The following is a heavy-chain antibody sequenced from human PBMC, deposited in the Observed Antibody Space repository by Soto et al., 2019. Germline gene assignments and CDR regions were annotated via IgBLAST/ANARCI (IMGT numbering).Heavy chain of an antibody. CDR2: INGDGSTT. V-gene: IGHV3-74*01. CDR3: ERGMIGGGAAALDY. Sequence: EVQFVESGGGLLQPGGSLRLSCAASGFTFSRYWMHWVRQAPGKGLVWVSRINGDGSTTNYADSVKGRFTISRDNAKNTLYLQMNSLRAEDTAVYYCERGMIGGGAAALDYWGRGTLVTVSS. J-gene: IGHJ4*02. D-gene: IGHD6-13*01. CDR1: GFTFSRYW.